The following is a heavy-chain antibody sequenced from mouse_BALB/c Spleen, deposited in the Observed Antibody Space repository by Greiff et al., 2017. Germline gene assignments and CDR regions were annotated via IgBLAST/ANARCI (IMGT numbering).Heavy chain of an antibody. J-gene: IGHJ2*01. CDR2: ISSGGST. CDR1: GFTFSSYA. Sequence: EVMLVESGGGLVKPGGSLKLSCAASGFTFSSYAMSWVRQTPEKRLEWVASISSGGSTYYPDSVKGRFTISRDNARNIRYLQMISLRSEATAMYYCARGQGLRDYFDYWGQGTTVTVSS. D-gene: IGHD1-1*01. V-gene: IGHV5-6-5*01. CDR3: ARGQGLRDYFDY.